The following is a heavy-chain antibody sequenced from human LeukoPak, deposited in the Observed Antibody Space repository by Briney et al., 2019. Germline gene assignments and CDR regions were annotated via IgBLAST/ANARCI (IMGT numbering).Heavy chain of an antibody. V-gene: IGHV4-61*01. Sequence: SQTLSLTCTVSGGSISSGSYYWSWIRQPPGKGLELIGYVFYTGRTNYRPSLKNRVTISLDTSKNQFSLRLSSVTAADTAVYYCARYGYYAYDYWGQGNLVTVSS. J-gene: IGHJ4*02. CDR2: VFYTGRT. D-gene: IGHD3-3*01. CDR1: GGSISSGSYY. CDR3: ARYGYYAYDY.